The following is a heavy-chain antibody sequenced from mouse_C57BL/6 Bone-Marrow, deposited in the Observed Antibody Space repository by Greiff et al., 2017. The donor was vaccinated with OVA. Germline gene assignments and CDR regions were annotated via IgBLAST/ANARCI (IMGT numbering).Heavy chain of an antibody. V-gene: IGHV2-2*01. D-gene: IGHD4-1*01. CDR2: IWSGGST. CDR3: ARNPLKLTGTYRGYFDV. CDR1: GFSLTSYG. Sequence: VQVVESGPGLVQPSQSLSITCTVSGFSLTSYGVHWVRQSPGKGLEWLGVIWSGGSTDYNAAFISRLSISKDNSKSQVFFKMNSLQADDTAIYYCARNPLKLTGTYRGYFDVWGTGTTVTVSS. J-gene: IGHJ1*03.